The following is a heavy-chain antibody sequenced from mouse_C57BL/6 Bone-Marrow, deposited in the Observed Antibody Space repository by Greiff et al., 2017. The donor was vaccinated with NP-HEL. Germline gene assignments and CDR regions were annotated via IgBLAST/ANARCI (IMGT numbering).Heavy chain of an antibody. V-gene: IGHV1-82*01. CDR1: GYAFSSSW. D-gene: IGHD1-1*01. CDR3: ARFPLYGSYWYFDV. Sequence: QVQLKESGPELVKPGASVKISCKASGYAFSSSWMNWVKQRPGKGLEWIGRIYPGDGDTNYNGKFKGKATLTADKSSSTAYMQLSSLTSEDSAVYFCARFPLYGSYWYFDVWGTGTTVTVSS. J-gene: IGHJ1*03. CDR2: IYPGDGDT.